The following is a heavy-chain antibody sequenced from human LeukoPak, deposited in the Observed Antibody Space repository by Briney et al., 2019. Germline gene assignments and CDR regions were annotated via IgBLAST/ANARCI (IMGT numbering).Heavy chain of an antibody. Sequence: GRSLRLSCAASGFTFSSYAMHWVRQAPGKGLEWVAVISYDGSNKYYADSVKGRFTISRDNSKNTLYLQMNSLRAEDTAVYYCARAWIQLWLRGYDYWGQGTLVTISS. D-gene: IGHD5-18*01. CDR2: ISYDGSNK. CDR1: GFTFSSYA. CDR3: ARAWIQLWLRGYDY. V-gene: IGHV3-30-3*01. J-gene: IGHJ4*02.